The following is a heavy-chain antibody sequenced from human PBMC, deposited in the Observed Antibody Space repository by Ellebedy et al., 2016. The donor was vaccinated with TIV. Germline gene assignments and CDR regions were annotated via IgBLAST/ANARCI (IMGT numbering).Heavy chain of an antibody. Sequence: GGSLRLSCTASGFSVSSDYMTWVRQAPGKGLEWVAVSHRSGDAFYADSVRGRFILSRDKSGNSLYLQMTGLSAEDTAVYYCAKESFNDVDLEVWGVLDMWGQGTMVTVSS. J-gene: IGHJ3*02. D-gene: IGHD5/OR15-5a*01. CDR2: SHRSGDA. CDR3: AKESFNDVDLEVWGVLDM. CDR1: GFSVSSDY. V-gene: IGHV3-66*01.